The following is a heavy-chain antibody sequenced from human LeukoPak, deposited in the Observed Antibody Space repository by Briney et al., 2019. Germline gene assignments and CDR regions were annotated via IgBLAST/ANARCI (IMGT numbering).Heavy chain of an antibody. Sequence: SETLSLTCAVYGGSFSGYYWSWIRQPPGKGLEWIGEIVHSGNTKYNPSLKSRVTISVDTSENQFSLNLPSVTAADTAVYYCARFGSSTWYKGAFDIWGQGTMVTVAS. CDR2: IVHSGNT. D-gene: IGHD1-1*01. CDR1: GGSFSGYY. CDR3: ARFGSSTWYKGAFDI. J-gene: IGHJ3*02. V-gene: IGHV4-34*12.